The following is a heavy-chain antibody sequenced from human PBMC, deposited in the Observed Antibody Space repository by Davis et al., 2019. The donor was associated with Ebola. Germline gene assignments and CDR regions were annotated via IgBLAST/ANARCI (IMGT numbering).Heavy chain of an antibody. CDR3: ARDLSWYHAFDI. CDR1: GFTFSSYA. Sequence: GESLKISCAASGFTFSSYAMNWVRQAPGKGLEWVSGLSGSGGSTYYADSVKGRFTISRDNSKNTLYLQMNSLRAEDTAVYYCARDLSWYHAFDIWGQGTMVTVSS. D-gene: IGHD6-13*01. V-gene: IGHV3-23*01. J-gene: IGHJ3*02. CDR2: LSGSGGST.